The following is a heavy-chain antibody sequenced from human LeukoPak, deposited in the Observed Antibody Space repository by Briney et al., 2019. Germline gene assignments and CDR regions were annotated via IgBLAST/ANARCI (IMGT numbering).Heavy chain of an antibody. J-gene: IGHJ4*02. CDR1: GGTFSSYA. CDR2: IIPILGIA. V-gene: IGHV1-69*04. Sequence: SVKVSCKASGGTFSSYAISWVRQAPGQGLEWMGRIIPILGIANYAQKFQGRVTITADKSTSTAYMELSSLRSGDTAVYYCAEISSSWSLDYWGQGTLVTVSS. D-gene: IGHD6-13*01. CDR3: AEISSSWSLDY.